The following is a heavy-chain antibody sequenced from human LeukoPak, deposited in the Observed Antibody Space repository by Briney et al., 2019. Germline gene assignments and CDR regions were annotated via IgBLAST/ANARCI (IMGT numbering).Heavy chain of an antibody. V-gene: IGHV3-48*03. CDR1: GFTFSKHE. CDR2: ISSSDSTG. Sequence: GWSLRLSCTPSGFTFSKHEMTWVGQAPAKGQEWVSYISSSDSTGYYADYVKGRFTISRDNAKNSLYLQMNSLRAEDAAIYYCARDRGLTLFYYGLDVWGQGTTVTVSS. CDR3: ARDRGLTLFYYGLDV. D-gene: IGHD3-9*01. J-gene: IGHJ6*02.